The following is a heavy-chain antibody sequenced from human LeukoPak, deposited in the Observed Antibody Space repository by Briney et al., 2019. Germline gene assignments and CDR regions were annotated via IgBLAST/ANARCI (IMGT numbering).Heavy chain of an antibody. CDR2: ISTSSIYI. CDR1: GFIFSSYS. Sequence: GGSLRLSCAVSGFIFSSYSMNWVRQSPGKGLEWVSSISTSSIYIYYADSVKGRFPISRDNAKNSLYLQMNSLRAEDTAVYYCARGQDPVVTSRDAFDIWGQATMVSVSS. D-gene: IGHD4-23*01. J-gene: IGHJ3*02. V-gene: IGHV3-21*01. CDR3: ARGQDPVVTSRDAFDI.